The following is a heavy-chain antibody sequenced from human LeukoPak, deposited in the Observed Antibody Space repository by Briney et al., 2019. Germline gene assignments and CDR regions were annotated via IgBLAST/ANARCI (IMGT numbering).Heavy chain of an antibody. D-gene: IGHD5-24*01. CDR3: ASDREVEMATIGIFDY. J-gene: IGHJ4*02. V-gene: IGHV3-30-3*01. Sequence: GGSLRLSCAASGFSFNRYAMYWVRQAPGKGLEWLAVISYDGNNKYYADSVQGRFTISRDNSKNTLYLQINSLRAEDTAVYFCASDREVEMATIGIFDYWGQGTLVTVSS. CDR1: GFSFNRYA. CDR2: ISYDGNNK.